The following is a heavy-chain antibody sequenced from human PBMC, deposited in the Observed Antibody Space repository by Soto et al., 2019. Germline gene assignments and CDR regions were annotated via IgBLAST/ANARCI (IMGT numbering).Heavy chain of an antibody. V-gene: IGHV3-21*01. J-gene: IGHJ4*02. CDR2: ISTSSSYT. D-gene: IGHD3-10*01. CDR1: GFTFSSYS. Sequence: EVQLVESGGGLVKPGGSLRLSCAASGFTFSSYSMNWVRQAPGKGLEWVSFISTSSSYTDYADSVKGRFTISRDNAKNSLDLQRNGRRAEDSAVYYGAGGGMVRGYDYWGQGTLVTVSS. CDR3: AGGGMVRGYDY.